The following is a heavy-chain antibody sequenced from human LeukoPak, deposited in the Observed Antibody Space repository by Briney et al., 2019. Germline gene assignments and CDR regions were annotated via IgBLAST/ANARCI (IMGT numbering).Heavy chain of an antibody. CDR2: IYYSGST. Sequence: SETLSLTCTVSGGSISSYYWSWIRQPPGKGLEWIGYIYYSGSTNYNPSLKSRVTISVDTSKNQFSLKLSSVTAADTAVYYCARGDPYRGSGGSLSFDYWGQGTLVTVSS. CDR1: GGSISSYY. V-gene: IGHV4-59*01. J-gene: IGHJ4*02. CDR3: ARGDPYRGSGGSLSFDY. D-gene: IGHD2-15*01.